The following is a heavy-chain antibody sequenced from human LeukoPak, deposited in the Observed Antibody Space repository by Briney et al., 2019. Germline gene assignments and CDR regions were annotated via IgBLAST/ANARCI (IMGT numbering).Heavy chain of an antibody. Sequence: GGSLRLSCAASGFTFSSYSMNWVRQAPGKGLEWVSPISSSSSYIYYADSVKGRFTISRDNAKNSLYLQMNSLRAEDTAVYYCARGMGTDYYYYYGMDVWGQGTTVTVSS. CDR3: ARGMGTDYYYYYGMDV. CDR1: GFTFSSYS. J-gene: IGHJ6*02. D-gene: IGHD2-21*02. V-gene: IGHV3-21*01. CDR2: ISSSSSYI.